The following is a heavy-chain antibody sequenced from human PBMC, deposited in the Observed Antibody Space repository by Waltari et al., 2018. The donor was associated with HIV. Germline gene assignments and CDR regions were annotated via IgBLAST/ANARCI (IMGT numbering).Heavy chain of an antibody. CDR2: ISYNGLNK. CDR3: AKDLVTRGFFYFYGMHV. CDR1: GFNFRTSG. D-gene: IGHD2-15*01. V-gene: IGHV3-30*18. J-gene: IGHJ6*02. Sequence: QVQLEESGGSVVQPGRSLRLTCVASGFNFRTSGLHWVRQAPGKGLEWVAVISYNGLNKYYVDSVKGRFTISRDNSNSTLFLQMSSLRPDDTAVYYCAKDLVTRGFFYFYGMHVWGQGTTVTVSS.